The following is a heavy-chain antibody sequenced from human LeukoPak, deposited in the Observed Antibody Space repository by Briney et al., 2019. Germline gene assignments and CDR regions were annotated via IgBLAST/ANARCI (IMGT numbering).Heavy chain of an antibody. J-gene: IGHJ5*02. CDR1: GFTFSSYA. D-gene: IGHD2-21*01. Sequence: GGSLRLPCAASGFTFSSYAMSWVRQAPGKGLEWVSAISGSGGSTYYADSVKGRFTISRDNSKNTLYLQMNSLRAEDTAVYYYAKGPGAYGFDPWGQGTLVTVSS. CDR2: ISGSGGST. V-gene: IGHV3-23*01. CDR3: AKGPGAYGFDP.